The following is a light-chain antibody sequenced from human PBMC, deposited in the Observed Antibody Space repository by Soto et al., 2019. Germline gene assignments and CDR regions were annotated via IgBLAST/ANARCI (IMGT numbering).Light chain of an antibody. J-gene: IGLJ1*01. CDR1: SSDIGGSKY. Sequence: QSALTQPASLSGSPGQSITISCAGTSSDIGGSKYVSWYQQHPGKAPKLIIYEVTYRPSGVSARFSCSKSGNTASLTVTGLQAEDEADYYCIAKRSSDALYVFGNGTKVTVL. CDR3: IAKRSSDALYV. CDR2: EVT. V-gene: IGLV2-14*01.